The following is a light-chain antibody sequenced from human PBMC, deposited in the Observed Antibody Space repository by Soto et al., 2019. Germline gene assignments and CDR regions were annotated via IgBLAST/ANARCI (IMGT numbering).Light chain of an antibody. V-gene: IGKV1-5*03. J-gene: IGKJ2*01. CDR2: EAS. CDR1: QSINIW. CDR3: QQYNSYSGYT. Sequence: DIQMTQSPSTLSASVGDRVTITCRASQSINIWLAWYQQKQGKAPKLLIYEASHLESGVPSRFSGSGSGTEFTLTISSLQPDDFATYYCQQYNSYSGYTFGQGTKLQIK.